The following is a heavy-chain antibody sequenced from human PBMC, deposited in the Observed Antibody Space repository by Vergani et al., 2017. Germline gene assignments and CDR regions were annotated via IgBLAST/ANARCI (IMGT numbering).Heavy chain of an antibody. CDR2: IIPIFGTA. D-gene: IGHD3-10*01. V-gene: IGHV1-69*01. CDR1: GGTFSSYA. J-gene: IGHJ5*02. Sequence: VQLVQSGAEVKKPGSSVKVSCKASGGTFSSYAISWVRQAPGQGLEWMGGIIPIFGTANYAQKFQGRVTITADESTSTAYMELSSLRSEDTAVYYCARVKSEWFGELLYNWFDPWGQGTLVTVSS. CDR3: ARVKSEWFGELLYNWFDP.